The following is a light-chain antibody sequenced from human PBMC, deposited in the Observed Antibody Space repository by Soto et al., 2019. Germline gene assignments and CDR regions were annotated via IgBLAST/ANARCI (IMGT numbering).Light chain of an antibody. J-gene: IGKJ1*01. Sequence: DIQMTQSPSILSASVGDRVTITCRASKSISNWVAWYQQKPGKAPNLLIYQSSTLESGVPSSFSGSGSGTDFTLTINSLQHDDFATYYCQQYSVHWTFGQGTKVEIK. V-gene: IGKV1-5*03. CDR3: QQYSVHWT. CDR1: KSISNW. CDR2: QSS.